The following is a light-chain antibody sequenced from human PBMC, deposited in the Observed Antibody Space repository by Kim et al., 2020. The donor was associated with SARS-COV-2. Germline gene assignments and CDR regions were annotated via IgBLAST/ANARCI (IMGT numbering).Light chain of an antibody. Sequence: ALGQTGIITCQGDTLGSYSASWYQKKPGQAPITVIYAKNNRPSGIPDRFSGSNSGNTASLTITGAQAEDEADYYCYSRDSGMNYWVFGGGTQLTVL. J-gene: IGLJ3*02. CDR3: YSRDSGMNYWV. V-gene: IGLV3-19*01. CDR2: AKN. CDR1: TLGSYS.